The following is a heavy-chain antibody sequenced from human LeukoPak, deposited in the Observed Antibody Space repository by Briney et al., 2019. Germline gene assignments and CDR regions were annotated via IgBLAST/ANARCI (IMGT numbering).Heavy chain of an antibody. CDR1: GFTFSSYA. CDR2: ISYDGSNK. V-gene: IGHV3-30-3*01. J-gene: IGHJ4*02. CDR3: ARGREDTAWSPPDY. Sequence: GGSQRLSCAASGFTFSSYAMHWVRQAPGKGLEWVAVISYDGSNKYYADSVKGRFTISRDNSKNTLYLQMNSLRAEDTAVYYCARGREDTAWSPPDYWGQGTLVTVSS. D-gene: IGHD5-18*01.